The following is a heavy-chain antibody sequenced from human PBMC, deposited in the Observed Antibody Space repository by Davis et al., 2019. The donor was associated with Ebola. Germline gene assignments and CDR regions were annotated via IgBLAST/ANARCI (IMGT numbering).Heavy chain of an antibody. D-gene: IGHD1-14*01. Sequence: ASVKVSCKASGYTFTGYYMHWVRQAPGQGLEWMGIINPSDGDTSYSQKFRGRVTMTRDTSTSTVYMEVSSLRSDDTAVYYCAISWMGTLHYWGQGTLVTVSS. V-gene: IGHV1-46*01. J-gene: IGHJ4*02. CDR2: INPSDGDT. CDR1: GYTFTGYY. CDR3: AISWMGTLHY.